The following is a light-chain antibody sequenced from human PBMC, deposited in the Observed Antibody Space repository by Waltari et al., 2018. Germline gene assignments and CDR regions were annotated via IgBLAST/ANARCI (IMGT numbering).Light chain of an antibody. J-gene: IGKJ1*01. CDR1: QSIGSS. CDR3: HQSNSLPVT. CDR2: YAS. Sequence: EIVLTQSPDFQSVTPKEKVTITCRASQSIGSSLPWYQQKPDQSPKLLFKYASQSSAGVPSRFRGSGSGTDFTRTINSLEAEDAAAYYCHQSNSLPVTFGQGTKVEIK. V-gene: IGKV6D-21*02.